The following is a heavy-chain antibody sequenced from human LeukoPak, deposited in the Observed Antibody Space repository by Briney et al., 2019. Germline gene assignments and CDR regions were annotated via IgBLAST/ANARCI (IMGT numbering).Heavy chain of an antibody. D-gene: IGHD3-10*02. Sequence: PSETLSLTCTLSGGSLSSYSWTWIRQPAGRGLEWVGRMDSSGTINYNPSLGSRVSMSLHTSKEQFSLTQRSVTAGETAVYFCARVSGYYSVWRAPSPYHYYYYLDVWGTGITVTVSS. CDR1: GGSLSSYS. J-gene: IGHJ6*03. CDR2: MDSSGTI. CDR3: ARVSGYYSVWRAPSPYHYYYYLDV. V-gene: IGHV4-4*07.